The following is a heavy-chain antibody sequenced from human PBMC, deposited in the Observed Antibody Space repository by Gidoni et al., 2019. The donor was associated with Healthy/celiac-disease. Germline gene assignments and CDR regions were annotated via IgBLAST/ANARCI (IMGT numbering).Heavy chain of an antibody. V-gene: IGHV3-73*02. CDR2: IRSKANSYAT. J-gene: IGHJ4*02. CDR3: TRHPSTDVAPY. D-gene: IGHD3-16*01. CDR1: GFTFSGSA. Sequence: EVQLVESGGGLFQPGGSLKLSCAASGFTFSGSAMHWVRQASGKGLEWVGRIRSKANSYATAYAAAVKGRLTISRDDSKNTAYLQMNSLKTEDTAVYYCTRHPSTDVAPYWGQGTLVTVSS.